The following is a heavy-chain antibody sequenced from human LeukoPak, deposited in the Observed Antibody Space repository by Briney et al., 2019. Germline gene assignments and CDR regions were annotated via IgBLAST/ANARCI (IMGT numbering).Heavy chain of an antibody. CDR2: IKQDESEK. CDR3: AKSTYWSNPYYFDY. Sequence: GGSLRLSCAASGFTFSRYWMTWVRQAPGKGLEWVANIKQDESEKYYVDSVKGRFTISRDNAKNSLYLQMNSLRAEDTAVYYCAKSTYWSNPYYFDYWGQGTLVTVSS. J-gene: IGHJ4*02. CDR1: GFTFSRYW. V-gene: IGHV3-7*03. D-gene: IGHD2-2*01.